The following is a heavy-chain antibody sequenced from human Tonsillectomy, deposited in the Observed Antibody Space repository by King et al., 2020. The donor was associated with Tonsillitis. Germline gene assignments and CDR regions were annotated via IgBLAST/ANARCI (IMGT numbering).Heavy chain of an antibody. CDR3: AGGYSSSSDLDS. J-gene: IGHJ4*02. Sequence: VQLVESGGGVVQPGRSLRLSCAASGFTFSSYAMHWVRQAPGKGLEWVAMITYGGSNKYYADSVKGRFTISRDNPNSTLYLQMNSLRTEDTALYSCAGGYSSSSDLDSWGQGTMVIVSS. D-gene: IGHD6-13*01. CDR2: ITYGGSNK. CDR1: GFTFSSYA. V-gene: IGHV3-30-3*01.